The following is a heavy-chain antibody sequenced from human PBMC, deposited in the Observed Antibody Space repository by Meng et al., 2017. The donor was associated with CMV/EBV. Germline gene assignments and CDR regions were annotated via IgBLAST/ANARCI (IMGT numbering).Heavy chain of an antibody. CDR1: GGTFSSYA. V-gene: IGHV1-69*12. Sequence: QGQLVQSRAEVKKAGSSVKVSCQASGGTFSSYAISWVRQAPGQGLEWMGGLIPIFGTANYAQKFQGRVTITADESTSTAYMELSSLRSEDTAVYYCARGSGAGTTWSYFDYWGQGTLVTVSS. J-gene: IGHJ4*02. D-gene: IGHD1-7*01. CDR3: ARGSGAGTTWSYFDY. CDR2: LIPIFGTA.